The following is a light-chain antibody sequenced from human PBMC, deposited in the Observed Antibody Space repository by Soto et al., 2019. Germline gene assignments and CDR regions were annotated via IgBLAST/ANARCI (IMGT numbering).Light chain of an antibody. V-gene: IGLV2-14*01. Sequence: QSALPQPASVSGSPGQSITISCTGTSSDVGGYNYVSWYQQHPGKAPKLMIYEVSNRPSGVSNRFSGSKSGNTASLTISGLQAEDEADYYCSSFTSINTGVFGGGTKVTVL. CDR1: SSDVGGYNY. CDR3: SSFTSINTGV. J-gene: IGLJ3*02. CDR2: EVS.